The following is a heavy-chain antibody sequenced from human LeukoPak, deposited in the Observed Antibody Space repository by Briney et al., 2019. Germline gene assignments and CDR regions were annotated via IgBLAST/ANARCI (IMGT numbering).Heavy chain of an antibody. CDR1: GYTVTGYY. V-gene: IGHV1-2*02. D-gene: IGHD1-1*01. Sequence: ASVKVSCKASGYTVTGYYIHWVRQAPGQGLEWMGWLNPKSGGTNYAQNFHGRVTMTRDTIINTAYMELSRLRSDDTAVYYCARNDWNDPWFDPWGQGTLVTVSS. J-gene: IGHJ5*02. CDR2: LNPKSGGT. CDR3: ARNDWNDPWFDP.